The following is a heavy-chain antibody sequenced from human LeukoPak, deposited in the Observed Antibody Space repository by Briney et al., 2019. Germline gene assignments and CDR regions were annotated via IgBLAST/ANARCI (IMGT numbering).Heavy chain of an antibody. D-gene: IGHD1-26*01. CDR2: VYSSGNT. CDR1: GGSISSYY. J-gene: IGHJ5*02. Sequence: SETLSLTCTVSGGSISSYYWSWIRQPAGKGLEWIGRVYSSGNTNYNPSLKSRVTMSVDTSRNQFSLKLSSVTAADTAVYYCARDRGWELEYNWFDPWGQGTLVTVSS. CDR3: ARDRGWELEYNWFDP. V-gene: IGHV4-4*07.